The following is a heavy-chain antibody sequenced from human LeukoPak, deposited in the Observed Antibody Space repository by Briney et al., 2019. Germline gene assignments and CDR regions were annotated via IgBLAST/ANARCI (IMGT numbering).Heavy chain of an antibody. V-gene: IGHV3-23*01. CDR2: ITNSGGST. J-gene: IGHJ4*02. Sequence: GGSLRLSCAASGFTFSTYGMSWVRQAPGKGLEWVSTITNSGGSTYYADSVQGRFTVSRDNSKNTLYLHMNSLRVDDTAVYYCTKPGWHDSGWFDCWGQGTLVTVSS. CDR1: GFTFSTYG. CDR3: TKPGWHDSGWFDC. D-gene: IGHD6-19*01.